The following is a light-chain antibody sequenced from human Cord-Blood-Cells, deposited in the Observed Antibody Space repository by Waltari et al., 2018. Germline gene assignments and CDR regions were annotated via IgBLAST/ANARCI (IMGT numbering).Light chain of an antibody. CDR1: SSDVGGYNY. Sequence: QSALTQPRSVSGSPGQSVTISCTGTSSDVGGYNYVSWYQQHPGKAPKLMIYGVSKRPWGVPDRFSGSKSGNPASLTISGLQAEDEADYYCCSYAGSVVFGGGTKLTVL. CDR3: CSYAGSVV. J-gene: IGLJ2*01. V-gene: IGLV2-11*01. CDR2: GVS.